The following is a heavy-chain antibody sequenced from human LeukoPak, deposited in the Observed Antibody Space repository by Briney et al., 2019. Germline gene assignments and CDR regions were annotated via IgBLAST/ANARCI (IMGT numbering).Heavy chain of an antibody. Sequence: SETLSLTCAVSGGSISSSNWWSWVRQPPGKGLEWIGEIYHSGSTNYNPSLKSRVTISVDKSKNQFSLKPSSVTAADTAVYYCARYSPGGLWTDYWGQGTLVTVSS. CDR2: IYHSGST. CDR3: ARYSPGGLWTDY. V-gene: IGHV4-4*02. CDR1: GGSISSSNW. D-gene: IGHD3-16*01. J-gene: IGHJ4*02.